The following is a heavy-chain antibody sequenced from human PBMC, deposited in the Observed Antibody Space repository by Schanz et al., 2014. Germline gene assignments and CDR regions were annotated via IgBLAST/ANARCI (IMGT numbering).Heavy chain of an antibody. V-gene: IGHV7-4-1*02. CDR1: GYSFSTYA. J-gene: IGHJ4*02. CDR2: INTKTGNP. Sequence: QVQLLQSGAEVKKPGASVKVSCKTSGYSFSTYAMNWVRQAPGQGLEWMGWINTKTGNPTYAQGFTGRFVFSLDTSVSTTHLQITNLKADDTAVYYCARGYCAGTSCPIFDYWGQGTLVTVSS. CDR3: ARGYCAGTSCPIFDY. D-gene: IGHD2-2*01.